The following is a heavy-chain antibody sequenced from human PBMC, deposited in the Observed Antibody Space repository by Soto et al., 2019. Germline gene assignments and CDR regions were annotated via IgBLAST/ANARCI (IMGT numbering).Heavy chain of an antibody. V-gene: IGHV4-38-2*02. Sequence: ASETLSLTCTVSGYSISTDYYWGWIRQPPGKGLEWIGSIFQSGSTYYNPSLKSRVTISVDTSKNQFSLKLRSVTAADTAVYYCARGGGYYYNTGGYYADYWGQGTLVTVSS. J-gene: IGHJ4*02. CDR2: IFQSGST. CDR3: ARGGGYYYNTGGYYADY. D-gene: IGHD3-22*01. CDR1: GYSISTDYY.